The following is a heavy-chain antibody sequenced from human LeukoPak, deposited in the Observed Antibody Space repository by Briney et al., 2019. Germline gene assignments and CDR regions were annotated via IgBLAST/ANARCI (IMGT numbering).Heavy chain of an antibody. D-gene: IGHD1-26*01. J-gene: IGHJ3*02. V-gene: IGHV1-69*13. CDR2: IIPIFGTA. CDR3: ARELVGASAFDI. Sequence: ASVKVSCKASGGTFSSYAISWVRQAPGQWLEWMGGIIPIFGTANYAQKFQGRVTITADEFTSTAYMELSSLRSEDTAVYYCARELVGASAFDIWGQGTMVTVSS. CDR1: GGTFSSYA.